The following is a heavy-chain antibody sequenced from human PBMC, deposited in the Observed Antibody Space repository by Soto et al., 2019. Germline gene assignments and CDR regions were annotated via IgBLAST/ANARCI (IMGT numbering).Heavy chain of an antibody. V-gene: IGHV1-8*01. CDR2: MNTNSGNT. Sequence: QVQLVQSGAEVKRSGASVRISCKASGYTFNRHDINWVRQATGQGPEWIGWMNTNSGNTGYAQKFQGRVTMTRDSSITTAYMDLSSLTSDDTAIYYCAREGLYGSIQDNTFDIWGQGTMVSVSS. CDR1: GYTFNRHD. D-gene: IGHD6-19*01. J-gene: IGHJ3*02. CDR3: AREGLYGSIQDNTFDI.